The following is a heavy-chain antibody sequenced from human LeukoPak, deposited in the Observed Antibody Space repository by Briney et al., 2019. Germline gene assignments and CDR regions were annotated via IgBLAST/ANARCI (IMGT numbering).Heavy chain of an antibody. Sequence: GASVKVSCKASGYTFTGYYLHWVRQAPGQGLEWMGWINPNSGGTNYAQKFQGRVTMTRDTSISTAYMELSRLRSDDTAVYYCVRDLPTRITMTEDAFDIWGQGTMVTVSS. CDR1: GYTFTGYY. V-gene: IGHV1-2*02. J-gene: IGHJ3*02. CDR2: INPNSGGT. D-gene: IGHD3-22*01. CDR3: VRDLPTRITMTEDAFDI.